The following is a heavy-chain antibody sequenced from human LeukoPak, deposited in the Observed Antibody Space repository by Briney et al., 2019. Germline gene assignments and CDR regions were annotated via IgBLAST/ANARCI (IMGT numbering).Heavy chain of an antibody. CDR3: ARWICGSSSCYYDY. CDR1: GFTVSSNY. V-gene: IGHV3-53*01. J-gene: IGHJ4*02. D-gene: IGHD2-2*01. CDR2: LYSGGST. Sequence: GGSLRLSCAASGFTVSSNYMSWLRQAPGMGLEWVSILYSGGSTYYADSVKGRFTISRDNSKNTLYLQMNSLRAEDTAVYYCARWICGSSSCYYDYWGQGTLVTVSS.